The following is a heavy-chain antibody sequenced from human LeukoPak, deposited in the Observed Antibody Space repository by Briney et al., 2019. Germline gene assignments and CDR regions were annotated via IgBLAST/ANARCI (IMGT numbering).Heavy chain of an antibody. CDR1: GGSVSSNSAA. V-gene: IGHV6-1*01. J-gene: IGHJ4*02. CDR3: ARRKRIAAAGTVFDY. CDR2: TYYRSKWYN. D-gene: IGHD6-13*01. Sequence: SQTLSLTCAISGGSVSSNSAAWNWIRQSPSRGLEWLGRTYYRSKWYNDYAVSVKSRITINPDTSKNQFSLQLNSVTPEDTAVYYCARRKRIAAAGTVFDYWGQGTPVTVSS.